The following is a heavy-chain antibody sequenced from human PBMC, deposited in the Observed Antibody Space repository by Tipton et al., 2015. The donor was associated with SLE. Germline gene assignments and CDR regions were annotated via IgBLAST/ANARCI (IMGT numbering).Heavy chain of an antibody. CDR3: ARDPIAEDY. J-gene: IGHJ4*02. CDR1: GGSITNHY. CDR2: IHYSGTT. Sequence: TLSLTCTVSGGSITNHYWNWIRQPPGKGLEWIGYIHYSGTTHDNPPLKSRVTMSVDMSKNQFSLRLTSVTAADTAVYYCARDPIAEDYWGQGILVTVSS. V-gene: IGHV4-59*11. D-gene: IGHD3-16*02.